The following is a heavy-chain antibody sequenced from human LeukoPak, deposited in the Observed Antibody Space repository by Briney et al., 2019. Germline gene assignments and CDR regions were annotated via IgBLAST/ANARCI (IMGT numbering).Heavy chain of an antibody. Sequence: GGSLRLSCAASGFSVTRNYVSWVRQAPGKGLEWVSLMYSGGGTSYADSVKGRFTISRDTSKNTLYLQMSSLRAEDTALYYCARDRRDDLDAFDIWGQGTMVTVSS. V-gene: IGHV3-53*01. D-gene: IGHD1-1*01. CDR1: GFSVTRNY. CDR2: MYSGGGT. J-gene: IGHJ3*02. CDR3: ARDRRDDLDAFDI.